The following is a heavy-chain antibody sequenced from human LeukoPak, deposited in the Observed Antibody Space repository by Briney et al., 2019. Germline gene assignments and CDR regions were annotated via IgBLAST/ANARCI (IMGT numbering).Heavy chain of an antibody. Sequence: PGGSLRLSCAASGFTVSSNYMSWVRQAPGKGLEWVSVIYSGGSTYYADSVKTKFTITRDNPKHTLYLQMNSLRAEDTAVYYCASGSYYESSGYYCPSYWGQGTLVTVSS. D-gene: IGHD3-22*01. CDR1: GFTVSSNY. V-gene: IGHV3-66*01. CDR3: ASGSYYESSGYYCPSY. CDR2: IYSGGST. J-gene: IGHJ4*02.